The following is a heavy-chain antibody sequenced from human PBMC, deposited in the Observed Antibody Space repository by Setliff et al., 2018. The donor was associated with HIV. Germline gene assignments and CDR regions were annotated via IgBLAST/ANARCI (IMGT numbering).Heavy chain of an antibody. Sequence: ASVKVSCKASGYTFTAYYIHWVRQAPGHGLQLMGRIEPSSGGTNYIQKFQGRVTITRDTSIYTVYMELRSLRSDDTAVYYCARDTNLIYDSSGYYPYTFDYWGQGTLVTVSS. V-gene: IGHV1-2*06. J-gene: IGHJ4*02. CDR3: ARDTNLIYDSSGYYPYTFDY. D-gene: IGHD3-22*01. CDR2: IEPSSGGT. CDR1: GYTFTAYY.